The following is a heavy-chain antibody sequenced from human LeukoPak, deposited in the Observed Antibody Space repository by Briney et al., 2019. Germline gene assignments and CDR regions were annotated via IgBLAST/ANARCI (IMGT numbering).Heavy chain of an antibody. V-gene: IGHV1-69*05. CDR1: VGTFSSYA. D-gene: IGHD6-19*01. J-gene: IGHJ5*02. CDR2: IIPLFGTA. CDR3: AREAAETGNWFDP. Sequence: SVTVSCKASVGTFSSYAISWVRQAPGQGLEWMGGIIPLFGTANYAQKFQGRVTITTDESTSTAYMELSSLRSEDTAVYYCAREAAETGNWFDPWGQGTLVTVSS.